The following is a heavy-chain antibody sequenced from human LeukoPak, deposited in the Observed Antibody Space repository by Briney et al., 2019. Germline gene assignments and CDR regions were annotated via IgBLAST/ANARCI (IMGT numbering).Heavy chain of an antibody. CDR2: IHDSGEA. J-gene: IGHJ6*02. V-gene: IGHV3-69-1*02. CDR3: ARLNGSGSYFGYYYYYGMDV. CDR1: GFRVSDYY. D-gene: IGHD3-10*01. Sequence: GGSLRLSCAVSGFRVSDYYMSWVRQAPGKGLEWVGLIHDSGEAFYADFVKGRFTISRDNAKNSLYLQMNSLRAEDTAVYYCARLNGSGSYFGYYYYYGMDVWGQGTTVTVSS.